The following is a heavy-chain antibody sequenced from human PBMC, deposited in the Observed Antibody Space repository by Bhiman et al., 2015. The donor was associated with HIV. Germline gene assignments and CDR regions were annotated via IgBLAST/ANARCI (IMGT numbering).Heavy chain of an antibody. Sequence: EVQLVESGGGLVQSGGSLRLSCAASGFTFSSFWMNWVRQAPGRGLEWVANIKQDGSEKYYVDSVKGRFTISRDNAKNSLYLQVNSLRAEDTAVYYCAREFTGYSSSNFDYWGQGTLVTVSS. CDR2: IKQDGSEK. CDR1: GFTFSSFW. V-gene: IGHV3-7*01. D-gene: IGHD6-13*01. CDR3: AREFTGYSSSNFDY. J-gene: IGHJ4*02.